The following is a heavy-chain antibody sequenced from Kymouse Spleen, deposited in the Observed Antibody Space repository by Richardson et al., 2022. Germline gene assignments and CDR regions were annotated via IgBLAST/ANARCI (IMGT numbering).Heavy chain of an antibody. J-gene: IGHJ6*02. CDR3: TTSIAAAYYYYYGMDV. CDR1: GFTFSNAW. D-gene: IGHD6-13*01. V-gene: IGHV3-15*01. Sequence: EVQLVESGGGLVKPGGSLRLSCAASGFTFSNAWMSWVRQAPGKGLEWVGRIKSKTDGGTTDYAAPVKGRFTISRDDSKNTLYLQMNSLKTEDTAVYYCTTSIAAAYYYYYGMDVWGQGTTVTVSS. CDR2: IKSKTDGGTT.